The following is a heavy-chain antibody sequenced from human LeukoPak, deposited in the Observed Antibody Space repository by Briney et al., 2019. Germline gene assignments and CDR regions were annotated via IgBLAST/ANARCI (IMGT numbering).Heavy chain of an antibody. D-gene: IGHD2-2*01. CDR3: ARDWAYVAGYCSSTSCSPGLSLSGMDV. CDR1: GFTFSSYG. CDR2: IWFEGSNK. V-gene: IGHV3-33*01. Sequence: PGGSLRLSCAASGFTFSSYGMHWVRQAPGKGLEWVAVIWFEGSNKYYADSGKSRITISRDNTKITLYVQMNSLRAEDTAVYYCARDWAYVAGYCSSTSCSPGLSLSGMDVWGQGTTVTVSS. J-gene: IGHJ6*02.